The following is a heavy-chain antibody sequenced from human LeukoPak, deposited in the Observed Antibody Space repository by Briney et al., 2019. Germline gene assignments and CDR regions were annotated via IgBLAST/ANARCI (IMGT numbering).Heavy chain of an antibody. CDR2: INPNSGGT. V-gene: IGHV1-2*02. CDR1: GYTFTGYY. Sequence: ASVKVSCKASGYTFTGYYMHWVRQAPGQGLEWMGWINPNSGGTNYAQKFQGRVTMTRDTSISTAYMELSRLRSDDTAVYYCARDGIAAAGTFDYWGQGTLVTVSS. D-gene: IGHD6-13*01. J-gene: IGHJ4*02. CDR3: ARDGIAAAGTFDY.